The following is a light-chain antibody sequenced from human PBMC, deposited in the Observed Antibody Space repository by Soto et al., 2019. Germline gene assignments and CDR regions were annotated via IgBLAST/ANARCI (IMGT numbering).Light chain of an antibody. V-gene: IGLV3-1*01. CDR3: QAWDSSTNWV. CDR2: LDV. Sequence: SYELTQPPSVSVSPGQTASITCSGDKLGDKYACWYQQKPGQSPVLVIYLDVKRPAGIPERFSGSNSGNTATLTISGTQAMDEADYYCQAWDSSTNWVFGGGTKPNVL. J-gene: IGLJ3*02. CDR1: KLGDKY.